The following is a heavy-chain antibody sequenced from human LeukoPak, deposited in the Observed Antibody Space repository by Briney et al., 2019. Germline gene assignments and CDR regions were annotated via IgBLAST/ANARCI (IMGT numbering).Heavy chain of an antibody. J-gene: IGHJ4*02. CDR2: IYSSGST. CDR1: GGSISSYY. V-gene: IGHV4-4*07. Sequence: SETLSLTCTVSGGSISSYYWSWIRQPAGKGLEWIGRIYSSGSTNYNPSLKSRVTMSVDTSKNQFSLKLSSVTAADTAVYYCASRPGSGNYPYYFDYWGQGTLVTVSS. D-gene: IGHD3-10*01. CDR3: ASRPGSGNYPYYFDY.